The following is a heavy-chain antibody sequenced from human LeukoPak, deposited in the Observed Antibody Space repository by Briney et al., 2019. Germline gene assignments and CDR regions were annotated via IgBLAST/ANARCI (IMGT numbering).Heavy chain of an antibody. Sequence: GGSLRLSCAASGLTFSNAWMSWVRQAPGKGLEWVGRIKRKSDGGTTDYAAPVKGRFTISRDDSKNTLYLQMNSLRAEDTAVYYCARDHLYYEISGPRFDNWGQGTRVTVSS. CDR1: GLTFSNAW. D-gene: IGHD3-16*01. CDR3: ARDHLYYEISGPRFDN. J-gene: IGHJ4*02. V-gene: IGHV3-15*01. CDR2: IKRKSDGGTT.